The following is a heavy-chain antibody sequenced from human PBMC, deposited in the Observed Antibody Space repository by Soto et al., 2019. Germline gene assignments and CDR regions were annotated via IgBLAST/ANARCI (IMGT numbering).Heavy chain of an antibody. Sequence: QVQLVQSGAEVKKPGASVKVSCTASGYTFTGYYMHWVRQAPGQGLEWMGWINPNSGGTNSAHKVQGWVTMPRATAISTAYMELSRLRSDDTAAYYCARAVERSHRDYCGQGTMVAVSS. CDR1: GYTFTGYY. CDR3: ARAVERSHRDY. V-gene: IGHV1-2*04. D-gene: IGHD1-1*01. J-gene: IGHJ4*02. CDR2: INPNSGGT.